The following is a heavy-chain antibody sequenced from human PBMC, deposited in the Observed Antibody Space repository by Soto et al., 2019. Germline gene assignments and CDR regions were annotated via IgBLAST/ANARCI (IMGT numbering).Heavy chain of an antibody. CDR2: INPDSGGT. CDR1: GYTFTGFY. J-gene: IGHJ3*02. D-gene: IGHD2-2*01. Sequence: ASGKVSCKASGYTFTGFYMHWVRQAPGQGLEWMGWINPDSGGTNYAQKFQGWVTMTRDTSISTAYMELSRLRSDDTAVYYCAREGGYCSSTSCHRGAFDIWGQGTMVTVSS. CDR3: AREGGYCSSTSCHRGAFDI. V-gene: IGHV1-2*04.